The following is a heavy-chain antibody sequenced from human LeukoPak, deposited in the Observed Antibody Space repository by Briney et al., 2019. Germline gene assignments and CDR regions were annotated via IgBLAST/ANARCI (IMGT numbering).Heavy chain of an antibody. J-gene: IGHJ6*02. CDR3: ARVPIVVVPAAIEGMDV. D-gene: IGHD2-2*01. CDR2: ISSSSSTI. CDR1: GFTFSSYS. Sequence: GGSLRLSCAASGFTFSSYSMNWVRQAPGKGLEWVSYISSSSSTIYYADSVKGRFTISRDNDKNSLYLQMNSLRDEDTAVYYCARVPIVVVPAAIEGMDVWGQGTTVTVSS. V-gene: IGHV3-48*02.